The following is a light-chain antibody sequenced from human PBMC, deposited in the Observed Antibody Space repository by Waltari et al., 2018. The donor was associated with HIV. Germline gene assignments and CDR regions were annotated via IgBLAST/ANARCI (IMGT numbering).Light chain of an antibody. CDR1: NADVGAYNY. CDR2: DVT. CDR3: CSYADSPWM. V-gene: IGLV2-11*01. J-gene: IGLJ3*02. Sequence: QSVLTQPRSLSGSPRQSVTISCTGTNADVGAYNYVSWYQQHPGKAPKLIIYDVTKRPSGVPDRFSGSKSGNTASLTISGLQAEGEADYYCCSYADSPWMFGGGTRLTVL.